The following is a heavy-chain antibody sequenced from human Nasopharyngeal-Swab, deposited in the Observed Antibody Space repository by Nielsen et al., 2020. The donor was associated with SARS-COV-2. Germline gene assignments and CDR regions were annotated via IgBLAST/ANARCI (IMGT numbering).Heavy chain of an antibody. J-gene: IGHJ6*02. Sequence: GGSLRLSCAASGFTFSSYSMNWVRQAPGKGLEWVSSISSSSSYIYYADSVKGRFTISRDNAKNSLYLQMNSLRAEDTAVYYCAREVQIFGVVDYYYYGLDVWGQGTTVTVSS. CDR3: AREVQIFGVVDYYYYGLDV. CDR2: ISSSSSYI. D-gene: IGHD3-3*01. V-gene: IGHV3-21*01. CDR1: GFTFSSYS.